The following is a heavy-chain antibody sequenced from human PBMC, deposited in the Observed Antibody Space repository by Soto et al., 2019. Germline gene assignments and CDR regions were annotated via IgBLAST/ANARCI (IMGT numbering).Heavy chain of an antibody. D-gene: IGHD3-3*01. CDR3: AKDFNYDFWSGPYYYYGMDV. CDR2: ISYDGSNK. CDR1: GFTFSSYG. Sequence: PGGSLRLSCAASGFTFSSYGMHWVRQAPGKGLEWVAVISYDGSNKYYADSVKGRFTISRDNSKNTLYLQMNSLRAEDTAVYYCAKDFNYDFWSGPYYYYGMDVWGQGTTVTVSS. J-gene: IGHJ6*02. V-gene: IGHV3-30*18.